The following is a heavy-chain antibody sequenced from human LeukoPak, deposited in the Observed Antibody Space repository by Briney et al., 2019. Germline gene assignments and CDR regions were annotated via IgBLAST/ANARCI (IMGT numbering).Heavy chain of an antibody. CDR3: ARDKSSSWYRLFDY. CDR1: GFTFSSYS. D-gene: IGHD6-13*01. CDR2: ISSGSSYI. J-gene: IGHJ4*02. V-gene: IGHV3-21*01. Sequence: GGSLRLSCAASGFTFSSYSMTWVRQAPGKGLEWVSSISSGSSYIYYADSVKGRFTISRDNAKNSLYLQMNSLRAEDTAVYYCARDKSSSWYRLFDYWGQGTLVTVSS.